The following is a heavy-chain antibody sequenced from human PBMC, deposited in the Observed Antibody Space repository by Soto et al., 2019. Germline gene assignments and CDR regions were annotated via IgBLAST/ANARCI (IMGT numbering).Heavy chain of an antibody. D-gene: IGHD2-15*01. Sequence: ASVKVSCKASGYTFTSYDINWVRQATGQGLEWMGRMNPNSGNTGYAQKFQGRVTMTRNTSISTAYMELSSLRSEDTAVYYCARYKALGYCSGGSCYVFDYWGQGTLVTVSS. CDR1: GYTFTSYD. CDR3: ARYKALGYCSGGSCYVFDY. CDR2: MNPNSGNT. V-gene: IGHV1-8*01. J-gene: IGHJ4*02.